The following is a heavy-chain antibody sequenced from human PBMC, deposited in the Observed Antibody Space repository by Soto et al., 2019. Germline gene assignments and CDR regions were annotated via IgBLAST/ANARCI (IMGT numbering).Heavy chain of an antibody. CDR3: ARAGSGSYQYYYYGMDV. CDR1: GGSISSGGYY. J-gene: IGHJ6*02. V-gene: IGHV4-31*03. D-gene: IGHD3-10*01. CDR2: IYYSGST. Sequence: SETLSLTCTVSGGSISSGGYYWSWIRQHPGKGLEWIGYIYYSGSTYYNPSLKSRVTISVDTSKNQFSLKLSSVTAADTAVYYCARAGSGSYQYYYYGMDVWGQGTPVTVSS.